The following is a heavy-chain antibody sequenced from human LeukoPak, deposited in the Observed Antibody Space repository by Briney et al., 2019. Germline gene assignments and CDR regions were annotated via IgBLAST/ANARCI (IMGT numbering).Heavy chain of an antibody. CDR1: GGSFSGYY. V-gene: IGHV4-34*01. D-gene: IGHD2-15*01. Sequence: SETLSLTCAVYGGSFSGYYWSWIRQPPGKGLEWIGEINHSGSTNYNPSLKSRVTISVDTSKNQFSLKLSSVTAADTAVYYCARRKCSGGSCYYYYMDVWGKGTTVTVSS. CDR2: INHSGST. CDR3: ARRKCSGGSCYYYYMDV. J-gene: IGHJ6*03.